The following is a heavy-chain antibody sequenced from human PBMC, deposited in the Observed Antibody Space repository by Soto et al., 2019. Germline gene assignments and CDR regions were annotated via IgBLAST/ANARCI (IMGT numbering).Heavy chain of an antibody. V-gene: IGHV1-46*01. D-gene: IGHD3-22*01. J-gene: IGHJ4*02. CDR3: ARAAGTYYYDSSGYYVGQY. Sequence: ASVKVSCKASGYTFTSYYMHWVRQAPGQGLEWMGIINPSGGTTSYAQKFQGRVTMTGDASTSTVYMELSSLRSEDTAVYYCARAAGTYYYDSSGYYVGQYWGQGTLVTVSS. CDR2: INPSGGTT. CDR1: GYTFTSYY.